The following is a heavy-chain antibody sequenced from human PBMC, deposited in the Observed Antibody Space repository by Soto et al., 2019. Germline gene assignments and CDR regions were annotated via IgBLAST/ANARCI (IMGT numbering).Heavy chain of an antibody. J-gene: IGHJ4*02. V-gene: IGHV4-39*01. CDR2: IYYSGST. CDR3: AGSGYRYGPGAY. Sequence: QLQLQESGPGLVKPSETLSLTCTVSGGSISSSSYYWGWIRQPPGKGLEWIGSIYYSGSTYYNPSPTRRATISVDTSENRFYPKLRSVTAADSAVYSGAGSGYRYGPGAYWGPGTLVTVSS. D-gene: IGHD5-18*01. CDR1: GGSISSSSYY.